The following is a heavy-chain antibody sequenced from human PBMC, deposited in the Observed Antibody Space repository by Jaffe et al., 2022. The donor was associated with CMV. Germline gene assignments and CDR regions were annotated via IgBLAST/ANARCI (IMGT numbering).Heavy chain of an antibody. Sequence: QLQLQESGPGLVKPSETLSLTCTVSGGSISSSSYYWGWIRQPPGKGLEWIGSIYYSGSTYYNPSLKSRVTISVDTSKNQFSLKLSSVTAADTAVYYCARHYYYDSSGYYSLYNWFDPWGQGTLVTVSS. D-gene: IGHD3-22*01. CDR1: GGSISSSSYY. J-gene: IGHJ5*02. CDR2: IYYSGST. CDR3: ARHYYYDSSGYYSLYNWFDP. V-gene: IGHV4-39*01.